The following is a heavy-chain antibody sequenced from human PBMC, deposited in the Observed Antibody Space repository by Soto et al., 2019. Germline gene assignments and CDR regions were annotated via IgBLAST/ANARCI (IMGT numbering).Heavy chain of an antibody. J-gene: IGHJ5*02. Sequence: EVQLVESGGGLVQPGGSLRLSCAASGFTFSSYWMSWVRQAPGKGLEWVANIKQDGSEKYYVYSVKGRFTISRDNAKNSLYLQMNSLRAEDTAVYYCARELVSYDFWSDQYNWFDPWGQGTLVTVSS. CDR3: ARELVSYDFWSDQYNWFDP. D-gene: IGHD3-3*01. V-gene: IGHV3-7*01. CDR2: IKQDGSEK. CDR1: GFTFSSYW.